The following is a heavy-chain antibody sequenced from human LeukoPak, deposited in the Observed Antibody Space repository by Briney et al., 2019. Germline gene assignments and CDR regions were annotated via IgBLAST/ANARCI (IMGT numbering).Heavy chain of an antibody. CDR2: INEDGSVT. J-gene: IGHJ4*02. V-gene: IGHV3-7*01. CDR3: ATGRLQPAH. D-gene: IGHD5-24*01. Sequence: RXAPGXXLESVANINEDGSVTYFVDSVKGRFAISRDNANNSVFLQLKSLRAEDTAVYYCATGRLQPAHWGQGTLVTVSS.